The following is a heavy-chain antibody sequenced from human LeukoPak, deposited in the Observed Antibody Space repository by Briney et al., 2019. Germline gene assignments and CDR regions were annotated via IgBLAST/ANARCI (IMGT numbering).Heavy chain of an antibody. CDR2: ISGSGDTT. CDR3: ARDLGSSGY. CDR1: GFIFYDYA. V-gene: IGHV3-23*01. D-gene: IGHD6-6*01. J-gene: IGHJ4*02. Sequence: GGSLRLSCAASGFIFYDYALSWVRQAPGKGLESISIISGSGDTTYYADSVKGRFTISRDNAKNSLYLQMNSLRAEDTAVYYCARDLGSSGYWGQGTLVTVSS.